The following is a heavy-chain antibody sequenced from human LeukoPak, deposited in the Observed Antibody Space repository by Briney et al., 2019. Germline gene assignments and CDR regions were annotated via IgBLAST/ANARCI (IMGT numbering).Heavy chain of an antibody. D-gene: IGHD6-19*01. CDR3: ARDPAGPLIYFQH. CDR1: GHTFTGYY. CDR2: INPNSGGT. J-gene: IGHJ1*01. V-gene: IGHV1-2*02. Sequence: GASVKVSCKASGHTFTGYYMHWVQQAPGQGLEWMGWINPNSGGTNYAQKFQGRVTMTRDTSISTAYMELSRLRSDDTAVYYCARDPAGPLIYFQHWGQGTLVTVYS.